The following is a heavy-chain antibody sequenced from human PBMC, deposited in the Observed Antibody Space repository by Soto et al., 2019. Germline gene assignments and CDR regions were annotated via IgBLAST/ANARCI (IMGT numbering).Heavy chain of an antibody. J-gene: IGHJ4*02. Sequence: GGSLRLSCAASGFTFSSYAMSWVRQAPGKGLEWVSAISGSGGSTYYAETVKGRFTISRDNSKNTLYLQVNSLRAEDTAVYYCSKDPITMVRGVIITEPQYYFDYWGQGTLVTVSS. V-gene: IGHV3-23*01. D-gene: IGHD3-10*01. CDR3: SKDPITMVRGVIITEPQYYFDY. CDR2: ISGSGGST. CDR1: GFTFSSYA.